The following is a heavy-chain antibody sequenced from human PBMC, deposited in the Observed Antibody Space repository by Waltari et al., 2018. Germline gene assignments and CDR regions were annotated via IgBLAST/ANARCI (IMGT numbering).Heavy chain of an antibody. CDR2: IFPAGGT. CDR3: ARGDSIED. CDR1: GLTVSSNY. Sequence: VQLVECGGGLVQPGGSLRVSCAASGLTVSSNYMNWVRQAPGKGLEWVSVIFPAGGTFYADSVKGRFTISRHNFGNTLYLQMDSLRAEDTAVYYCARGDSIEDWGQGTLVTVSS. J-gene: IGHJ4*02. D-gene: IGHD2-21*01. V-gene: IGHV3-53*04.